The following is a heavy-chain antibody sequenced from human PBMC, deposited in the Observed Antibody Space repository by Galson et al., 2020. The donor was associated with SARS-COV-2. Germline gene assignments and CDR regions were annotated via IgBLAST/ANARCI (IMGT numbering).Heavy chain of an antibody. V-gene: IGHV5-10-1*01. J-gene: IGHJ6*02. CDR3: ARLTYYGSRSYSPGHYYYGMDV. CDR2: IDPSDSYS. D-gene: IGHD3-10*01. Sequence: GESLKISCKGSGYTFTSYWISWVRQMPGKGLEWMGRIDPSDSYSNYSPSFQGHVTISADKSISTAYLQWSSLKASDTAMYYCARLTYYGSRSYSPGHYYYGMDVWGQGTTVTVSS. CDR1: GYTFTSYW.